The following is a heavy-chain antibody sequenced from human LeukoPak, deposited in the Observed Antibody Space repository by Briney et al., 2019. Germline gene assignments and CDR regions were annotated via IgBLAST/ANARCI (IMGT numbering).Heavy chain of an antibody. CDR3: ARRRVDTMVRGVIMWYYYYYMDV. D-gene: IGHD3-10*01. CDR2: INHSGST. V-gene: IGHV4-34*01. Sequence: SETLSLTCAVYGGSFSGYYWSWIRQPPGKGLEWIGEINHSGSTNYNPSLKSRVTISVDTSKNQFSLKLSSVTAADTAVYYCARRRVDTMVRGVIMWYYYYYMDVWGKGTTVTISS. J-gene: IGHJ6*03. CDR1: GGSFSGYY.